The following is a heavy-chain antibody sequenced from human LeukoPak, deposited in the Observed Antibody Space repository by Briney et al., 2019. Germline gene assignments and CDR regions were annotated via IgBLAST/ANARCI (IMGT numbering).Heavy chain of an antibody. Sequence: GGSLRLSCAASGFTYSSYSMNWVRQAPGKGLEWGSSISSSSSYIYYADSVKGRYTISRDNAKNSLYLQMNSLRAEDTAVYYCARDLVAVAGLYNWFDHWGQGTLVTVSS. CDR3: ARDLVAVAGLYNWFDH. CDR1: GFTYSSYS. CDR2: ISSSSSYI. J-gene: IGHJ5*02. V-gene: IGHV3-21*01. D-gene: IGHD6-19*01.